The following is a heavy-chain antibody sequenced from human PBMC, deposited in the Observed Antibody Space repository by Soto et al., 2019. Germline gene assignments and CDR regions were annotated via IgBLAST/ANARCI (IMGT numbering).Heavy chain of an antibody. CDR2: ISGSGGST. CDR3: AKDLGTVTYYYYYYGMEV. D-gene: IGHD4-17*01. J-gene: IGHJ6*02. CDR1: GFTFSSYA. Sequence: EVQLLESGGGLVQPGGSLRLSCAASGFTFSSYAMSWVRQAPGKGMEWVSAISGSGGSTYYADSVKGRFTIARDNSKNTLYLQMNSLRAEDTAVDYCAKDLGTVTYYYYYYGMEVWGQGTTVNVSS. V-gene: IGHV3-23*01.